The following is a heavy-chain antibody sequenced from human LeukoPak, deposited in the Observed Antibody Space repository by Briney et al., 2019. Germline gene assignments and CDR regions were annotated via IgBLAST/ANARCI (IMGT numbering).Heavy chain of an antibody. V-gene: IGHV4-61*01. CDR3: ARDGGLGAVAPD. J-gene: IGHJ4*02. CDR2: IYYSGST. CDR1: GGSVSSGSYY. Sequence: SGTLSLTCTVSGGSVSSGSYYWSWIRQPPGKGLEWIGYIYYSGSTNYNPSLKSRVTISVDTSKNQFSLKLSSVTAADTAVYYCARDGGLGAVAPDWGQGTLVTVSS. D-gene: IGHD6-19*01.